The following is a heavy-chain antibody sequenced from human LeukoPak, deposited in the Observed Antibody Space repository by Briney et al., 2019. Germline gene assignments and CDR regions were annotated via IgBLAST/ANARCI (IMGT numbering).Heavy chain of an antibody. CDR1: GFTFSSYS. V-gene: IGHV3-23*01. J-gene: IGHJ4*02. Sequence: PGGSLRLSCAASGFTFSSYSMNWVRQAPGKGLEWVSAISGSGGRTYYADSVKGRFTISRDNSKNTLYLQMNSLRAEDTAVYYCAKRSSDYYDSSGPYYFDYWGQGTLVTVSS. D-gene: IGHD3-22*01. CDR2: ISGSGGRT. CDR3: AKRSSDYYDSSGPYYFDY.